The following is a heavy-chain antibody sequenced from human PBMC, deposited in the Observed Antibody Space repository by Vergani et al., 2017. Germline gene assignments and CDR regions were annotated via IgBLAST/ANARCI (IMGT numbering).Heavy chain of an antibody. D-gene: IGHD6-13*01. Sequence: EVQLLESGGGLVQPGGSLRLSCAASGFTFSSYAMSWVRQAPGKGLEWGSAISGSGGSTYYADSVKGRFTISRDNSKNTLYLQMNSLRAEDTAVYYCAKPDYSSSWYSVTNFDYWGQGTLVTVSS. J-gene: IGHJ4*02. V-gene: IGHV3-23*01. CDR3: AKPDYSSSWYSVTNFDY. CDR2: ISGSGGST. CDR1: GFTFSSYA.